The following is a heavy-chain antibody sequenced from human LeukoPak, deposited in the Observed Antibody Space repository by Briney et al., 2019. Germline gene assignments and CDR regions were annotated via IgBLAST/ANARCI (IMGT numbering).Heavy chain of an antibody. CDR3: ARESKVGAIFH. CDR2: INTSGST. V-gene: IGHV4-61*02. D-gene: IGHD1-26*01. CDR1: GGSISSGSYY. Sequence: SETLSLTCTVSGGSISSGSYYWSWIRQPAGKGLEWIGRINTSGSTNYNPSLKSRVTISVDTSKNQFSLKLSSVTAADTAVYYCARESKVGAIFHWGQGTLVTVSS. J-gene: IGHJ4*02.